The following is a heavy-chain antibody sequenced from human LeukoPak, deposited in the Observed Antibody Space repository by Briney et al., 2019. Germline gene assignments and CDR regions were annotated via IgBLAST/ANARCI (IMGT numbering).Heavy chain of an antibody. Sequence: GGSLRLSCAASGFTFSSYATTWVRQAPGKGLEWVSVISGRGDRTYYADSVRGRFTISRDNSKNTLYLQMNSLRAEDTAVYYCANRPGNHDILTQYYFDFWGQGTLVTVSS. CDR3: ANRPGNHDILTQYYFDF. J-gene: IGHJ4*02. CDR1: GFTFSSYA. CDR2: ISGRGDRT. D-gene: IGHD3-9*01. V-gene: IGHV3-23*01.